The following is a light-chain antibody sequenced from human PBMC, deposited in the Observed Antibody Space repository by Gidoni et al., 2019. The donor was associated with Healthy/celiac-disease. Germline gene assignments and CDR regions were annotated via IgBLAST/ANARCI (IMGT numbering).Light chain of an antibody. J-gene: IGKJ2*01. Sequence: DIVMTQSPDSLAVSLGERATINCKSSQSCLYSSNNKNYLAWYQQKPGQPPKLLIYWASTRESGVPDRFSGSGSGTDFTLTISSLQAEDVAVYYCQQYYSTPMYTFGQGTKLEIK. CDR3: QQYYSTPMYT. CDR2: WAS. V-gene: IGKV4-1*01. CDR1: QSCLYSSNNKNY.